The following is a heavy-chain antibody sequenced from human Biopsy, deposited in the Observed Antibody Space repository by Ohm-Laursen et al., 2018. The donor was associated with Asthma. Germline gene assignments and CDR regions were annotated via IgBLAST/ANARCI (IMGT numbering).Heavy chain of an antibody. CDR1: GYSLTDLS. Sequence: ASVNASCKISGYSLTDLSMHWVRQAPGQGLEWMGGHDHEEGGTVNARRFQGRVTMTEDTSTDTAYMELSSLSSDDTAVYYCASDFPKDYARYNFQFWGQGTLVTVSS. J-gene: IGHJ4*02. CDR3: ASDFPKDYARYNFQF. V-gene: IGHV1-24*01. CDR2: HDHEEGGT. D-gene: IGHD4-17*01.